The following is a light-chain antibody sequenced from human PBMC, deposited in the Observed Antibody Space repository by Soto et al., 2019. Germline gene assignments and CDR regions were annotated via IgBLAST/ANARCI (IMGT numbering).Light chain of an antibody. CDR1: EVGAHRF. CDR3: STYTSASTS. J-gene: IGLJ2*01. Sequence: QSALTQPASVSRSPGQSITISCTGTEVGAHRFVSWYQQVPGTAPKLLIYEVIKRPSGISPRFSGSKAGNTASLTISGLQADDEADYFCSTYTSASTSFGGGTKVTVL. V-gene: IGLV2-14*01. CDR2: EVI.